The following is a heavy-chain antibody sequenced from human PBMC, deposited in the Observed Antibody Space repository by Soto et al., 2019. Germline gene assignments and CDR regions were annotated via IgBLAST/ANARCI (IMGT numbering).Heavy chain of an antibody. D-gene: IGHD6-19*01. CDR1: GGSISGYY. Sequence: QVQLQESGPGLVKPSETLSLTCTVSGGSISGYYWSWIRQPQGKGLEWIGYVYYTGSPRYNPSLKSRVSEAGDTPKNHFAQTLGSVAAGDAAVDFWARGSDGRGWYFHLWGQGTLVTV. CDR3: ARGSDGRGWYFHL. CDR2: VYYTGSP. J-gene: IGHJ4*02. V-gene: IGHV4-59*01.